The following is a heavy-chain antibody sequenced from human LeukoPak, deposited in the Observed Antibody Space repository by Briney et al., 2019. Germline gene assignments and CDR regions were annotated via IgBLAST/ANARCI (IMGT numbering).Heavy chain of an antibody. D-gene: IGHD2-8*01. CDR1: GGSVSTYY. Sequence: SETLSLICTVSGGSVSTYYWTWIRQSAGKGLEWIGRIYASGSTNYNSSLKSRVTMSVDTSKNQFSLNVNSVTAADTAVCYCARESYGTGRRTRYLDLWGRGTLVTVSS. V-gene: IGHV4-4*07. J-gene: IGHJ2*01. CDR3: ARESYGTGRRTRYLDL. CDR2: IYASGST.